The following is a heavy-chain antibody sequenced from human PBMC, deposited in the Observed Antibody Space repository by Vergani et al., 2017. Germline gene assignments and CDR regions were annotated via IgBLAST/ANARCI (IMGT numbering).Heavy chain of an antibody. V-gene: IGHV4-31*03. CDR2: IYNSVST. CDR1: GGSLSRGSYY. Sequence: QVQLQESGPGLLKPSQTLSLTCTVSGGSLSRGSYYWSWVRQRPGKGLEWIGCIYNSVSTYYNPSLKSRVTISVDASKNPFSLKLSSVTAADTAVYYCASQDDHNGNPGAFDIWGQGTKVTVSS. CDR3: ASQDDHNGNPGAFDI. D-gene: IGHD4-23*01. J-gene: IGHJ3*02.